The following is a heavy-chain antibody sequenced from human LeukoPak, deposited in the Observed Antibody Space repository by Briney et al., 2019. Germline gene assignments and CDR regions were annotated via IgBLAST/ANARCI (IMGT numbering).Heavy chain of an antibody. CDR3: AKSGAAAGALYDS. Sequence: GGSLRLSCAASGFAFDDYAMHWVRQAPGKGLEWVSLISGDDITTHYADSVKGRFTISRDNSKISLYLQMNSLRTEDTALYYCAKSGAAAGALYDSWGQGTLVTVSS. V-gene: IGHV3-43*02. CDR1: GFAFDDYA. D-gene: IGHD6-13*01. CDR2: ISGDDITT. J-gene: IGHJ4*02.